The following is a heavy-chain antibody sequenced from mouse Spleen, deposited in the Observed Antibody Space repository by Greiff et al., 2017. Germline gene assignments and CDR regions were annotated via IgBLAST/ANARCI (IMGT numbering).Heavy chain of an antibody. CDR3: ARGTSYFDV. CDR2: IDPENGNT. D-gene: IGHD3-3*01. J-gene: IGHJ1*01. V-gene: IGHV14-1*02. CDR1: GFNIKDYY. Sequence: EVQLQQSGAELVKPGASVKLSCTASGFNIKDYYMHWVKQRPEQGLEWIGWIDPENGNTIYDPKFQGKASITADTSSNTAYLQLSSLTSEDTAVYYCARGTSYFDVRGAGTTVTVSS.